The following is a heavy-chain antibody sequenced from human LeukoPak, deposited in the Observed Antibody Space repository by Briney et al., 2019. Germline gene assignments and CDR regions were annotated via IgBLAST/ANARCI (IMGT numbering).Heavy chain of an antibody. CDR3: ARDRREYSSSWYYFDY. D-gene: IGHD6-13*01. V-gene: IGHV3-30*01. J-gene: IGHJ4*02. Sequence: GGSLRLSCAASGFTFSSYAMHWVRQAPGKGLEWVAVISYDGSKKYYADSVKGRFTISRDNSKNTLYLQMNSLRAEDTAVYYCARDRREYSSSWYYFDYWGQGTLVTVSS. CDR2: ISYDGSKK. CDR1: GFTFSSYA.